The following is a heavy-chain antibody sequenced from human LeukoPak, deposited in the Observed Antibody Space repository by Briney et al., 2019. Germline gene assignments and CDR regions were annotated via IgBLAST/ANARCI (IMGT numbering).Heavy chain of an antibody. V-gene: IGHV4-59*08. CDR1: GGSIRSYY. CDR2: FYYSGST. Sequence: PSETLSLTCTVSGGSIRSYYWSWVRQPPGQGLEWLGYFYYSGSTKYNPSLKSRVTISGDTSKNQFSLKLRSVTAADTAIYYCARQDVDTAMVDYWGQGTLVTVSS. J-gene: IGHJ4*02. CDR3: ARQDVDTAMVDY. D-gene: IGHD5-18*01.